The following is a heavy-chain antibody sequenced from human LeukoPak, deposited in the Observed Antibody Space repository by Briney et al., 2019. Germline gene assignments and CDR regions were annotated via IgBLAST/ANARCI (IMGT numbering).Heavy chain of an antibody. CDR1: GFTFSSYA. D-gene: IGHD4-17*01. J-gene: IGHJ6*02. V-gene: IGHV3-9*01. Sequence: QAGGSLRLSCAASGFTFSSYAMHWVRQAPGKGLEWVSGISWNSDSIGYADSVKGRFTISRDNAKNSLYLQMNSLRAEDTALYYCAKAYGAHYNYGMDVWGQGTTVTVSS. CDR3: AKAYGAHYNYGMDV. CDR2: ISWNSDSI.